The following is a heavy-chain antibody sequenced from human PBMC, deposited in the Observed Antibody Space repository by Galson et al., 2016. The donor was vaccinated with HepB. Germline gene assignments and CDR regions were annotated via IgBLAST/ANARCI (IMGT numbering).Heavy chain of an antibody. Sequence: SVKVSCKASGYTFSDYYLHWVRQAPGQGLEWMGWINPNSGNTDSAQKFQGRVTMTRDTSISTAYLELFRLTSDDTAVYFCAGVRPGAAAWKPFDPWGQGTLVTVS. CDR2: INPNSGNT. CDR3: AGVRPGAAAWKPFDP. D-gene: IGHD6-13*01. V-gene: IGHV1-2*02. CDR1: GYTFSDYY. J-gene: IGHJ5*02.